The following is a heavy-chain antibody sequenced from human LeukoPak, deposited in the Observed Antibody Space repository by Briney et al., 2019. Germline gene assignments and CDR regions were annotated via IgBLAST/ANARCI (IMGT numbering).Heavy chain of an antibody. CDR1: GYTFTDYY. CDR2: INPNSGGT. CDR3: ARDRYYDILTGYSRGAFDI. Sequence: ASVKVSCKTSGYTFTDYYFHWVRQAPGQGLEWMGWINPNSGGTNYAQKFQGRVTMTRDTSISTAYMELSMLRSDDTAVYYCARDRYYDILTGYSRGAFDIWGQGTMVTVSS. D-gene: IGHD3-9*01. J-gene: IGHJ3*02. V-gene: IGHV1-2*02.